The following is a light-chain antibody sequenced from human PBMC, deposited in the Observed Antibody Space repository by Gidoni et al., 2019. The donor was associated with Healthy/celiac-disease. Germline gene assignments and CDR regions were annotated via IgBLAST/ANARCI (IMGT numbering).Light chain of an antibody. CDR1: QGISSY. CDR3: QQLNSYLPLT. V-gene: IGKV1-9*01. Sequence: IQLTQSPSFLSASVGDRVTITCRASQGISSYLAWYQQKPGKAPKLLIDAASTLQRGVPSRFSGSGSGTEFTLTISSLQPEDFATYYCQQLNSYLPLTFGGGTKVEIK. J-gene: IGKJ4*01. CDR2: AAS.